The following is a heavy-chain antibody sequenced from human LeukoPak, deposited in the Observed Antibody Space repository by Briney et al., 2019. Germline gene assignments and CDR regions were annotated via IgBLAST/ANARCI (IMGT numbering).Heavy chain of an antibody. J-gene: IGHJ4*02. CDR1: GFTFSNAW. V-gene: IGHV3-15*01. Sequence: PGGSLRLSCAASGFTFSNAWMSWVRQAPGKGLERVGRIKSKADGGTTDYAAPVKGRFTISRDDSKNTLYLQMNSLKTEDTAVYYCTTHPPPRLKAGGVKCWGQGTLVTVSS. CDR2: IKSKADGGTT. D-gene: IGHD3-10*01. CDR3: TTHPPPRLKAGGVKC.